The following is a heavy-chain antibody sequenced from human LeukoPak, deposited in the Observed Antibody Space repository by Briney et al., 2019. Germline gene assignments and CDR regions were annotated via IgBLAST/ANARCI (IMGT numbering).Heavy chain of an antibody. J-gene: IGHJ4*02. CDR1: GFTFRSYW. D-gene: IGHD6-13*01. Sequence: GGSLRLSCAASGFTFRSYWMSWVRQAPGKGLEWVANIKQDGSEKYYVDSVKGRFTISRDNAQNSLYLQMNSLRAEDTAVYYCARHDSSSWSAGGQGTLVTVSS. CDR3: ARHDSSSWSA. V-gene: IGHV3-7*04. CDR2: IKQDGSEK.